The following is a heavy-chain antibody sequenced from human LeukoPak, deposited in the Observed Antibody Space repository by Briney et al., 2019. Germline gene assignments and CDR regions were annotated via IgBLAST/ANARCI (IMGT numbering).Heavy chain of an antibody. CDR3: TTEVPNGDLRFDY. V-gene: IGHV3-21*01. D-gene: IGHD4-17*01. Sequence: GGSLRLSCAASGFTFRTYTMSWFRQAPGKGLEWVSSINSHSDKMAYADSVRGRFTVSRDNAKTSLYLQMNSLRAEDTALYYCTTEVPNGDLRFDYWGQGTLVTVSS. J-gene: IGHJ4*02. CDR1: GFTFRTYT. CDR2: INSHSDKM.